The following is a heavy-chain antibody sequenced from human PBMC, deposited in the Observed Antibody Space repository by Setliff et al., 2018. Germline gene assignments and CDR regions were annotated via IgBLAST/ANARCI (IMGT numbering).Heavy chain of an antibody. CDR1: GFTFSDYA. Sequence: GGSLRLSCAASGFTFSDYAMSWIRQAPGKGLEWISSIVGSGVYTNYADSVKGRSTISRDNAKKSLYLQMNSLRAEDTAVYYCAKEVGYCSGGSCYHYYYGMDVWGQGTTVTVSS. J-gene: IGHJ6*02. D-gene: IGHD2-15*01. CDR2: IVGSGVYT. CDR3: AKEVGYCSGGSCYHYYYGMDV. V-gene: IGHV3-11*06.